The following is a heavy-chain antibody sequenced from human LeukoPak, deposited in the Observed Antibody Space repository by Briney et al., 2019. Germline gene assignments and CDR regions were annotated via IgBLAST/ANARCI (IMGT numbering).Heavy chain of an antibody. CDR2: IYYSGST. D-gene: IGHD4-17*01. CDR3: ARAGGDYVGRWFDP. J-gene: IGHJ5*02. Sequence: PSETLSLTCAVSGGSISSGGYSWSWIRQPPGKGLEWIGYIYYSGSTYYNPSLKSRVTISVDTSKNQFSLKLSSVTAADTAVYYCARAGGDYVGRWFDPWGQGTLVTVSS. CDR1: GGSISSGGYS. V-gene: IGHV4-30-4*07.